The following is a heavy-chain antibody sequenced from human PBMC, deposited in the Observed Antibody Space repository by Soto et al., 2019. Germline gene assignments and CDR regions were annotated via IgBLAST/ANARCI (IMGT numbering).Heavy chain of an antibody. CDR2: IHHSGST. D-gene: IGHD3-10*01. V-gene: IGHV4-34*01. CDR1: GGSFSAYY. Sequence: QVQLQQWGAGLLKPSETLSLTCAVYGGSFSAYYWSWIRQSPGKGLEWIGEIHHSGSTNYKPSLKRRVTISLDTSKNQFSLELRSVTGADTAVYYCASYGSGSYYNGYYFDYWGQGTLVTVSS. J-gene: IGHJ4*02. CDR3: ASYGSGSYYNGYYFDY.